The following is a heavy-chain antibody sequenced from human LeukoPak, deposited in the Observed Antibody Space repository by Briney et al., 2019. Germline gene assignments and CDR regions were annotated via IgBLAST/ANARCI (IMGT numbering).Heavy chain of an antibody. Sequence: GASVKVSCKVSGYTLTELSMHWVRQAPGQGLEWMGIINPSGGSTSYAQKFQGRVTMTRDMSTSTVYMELSSLRSEDTAVYYCARGLYSSSSGFDPWGQGTLVTVSS. D-gene: IGHD6-6*01. V-gene: IGHV1-46*01. CDR1: GYTLTELS. CDR3: ARGLYSSSSGFDP. CDR2: INPSGGST. J-gene: IGHJ5*02.